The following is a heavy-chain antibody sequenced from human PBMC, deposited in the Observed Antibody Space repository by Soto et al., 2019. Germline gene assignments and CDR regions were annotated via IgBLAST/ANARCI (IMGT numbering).Heavy chain of an antibody. Sequence: SETLSLTCTVSGGSISSFYWSWIRQSPGKGLEWVGYIYYGGNTKYNPSLESRVTISVDTSKNQFSLKLSSVTAADTAVYYCARQSHANYDSSGYYPYWGQGMLVT. J-gene: IGHJ4*02. CDR2: IYYGGNT. V-gene: IGHV4-59*01. CDR3: ARQSHANYDSSGYYPY. D-gene: IGHD3-22*01. CDR1: GGSISSFY.